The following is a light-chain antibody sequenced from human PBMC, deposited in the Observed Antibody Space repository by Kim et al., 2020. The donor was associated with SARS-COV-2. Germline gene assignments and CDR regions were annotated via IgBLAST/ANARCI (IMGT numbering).Light chain of an antibody. Sequence: QSVLTQPASVSGSPGQSITISCTGTSSDVGGYNLVSWFQQHPGKAPKLMIYDVNKRPSGVSNRFSGSKSGNTASLTISGLQAEDEADYYCSSHTSSITDVFGTGTKVTVL. CDR1: SSDVGGYNL. V-gene: IGLV2-14*01. CDR3: SSHTSSITDV. CDR2: DVN. J-gene: IGLJ1*01.